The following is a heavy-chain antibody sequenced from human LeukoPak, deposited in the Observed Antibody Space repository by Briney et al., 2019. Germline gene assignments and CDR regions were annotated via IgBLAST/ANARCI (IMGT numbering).Heavy chain of an antibody. Sequence: GGSLRLSCAASGFTFNSYSMNWVRQAPGKGLEWVSSISSSGSYIYYADSVKGRFTISRDNAKNSLYLQMNSLRAEDTAVYYCARSDYDFWSGYYGGYYYYGMDVWGQGTTVTVSS. CDR2: ISSSGSYI. V-gene: IGHV3-21*01. CDR3: ARSDYDFWSGYYGGYYYYGMDV. D-gene: IGHD3-3*01. J-gene: IGHJ6*02. CDR1: GFTFNSYS.